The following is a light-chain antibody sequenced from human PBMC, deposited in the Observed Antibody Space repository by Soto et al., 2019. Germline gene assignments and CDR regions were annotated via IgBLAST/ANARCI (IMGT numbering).Light chain of an antibody. J-gene: IGLJ1*01. CDR1: SSDVCGYNY. CDR2: DVS. Sequence: QSVLTQPRSVSWSPGQSVTISCTGTSSDVCGYNYVSWYQQHPGKAPKLMIYDVSKRPSGVPDRFSGSKSGNTASLTISGLQAEDEADYYCCSYAGSYTFVYGTGTKVTVL. V-gene: IGLV2-11*01. CDR3: CSYAGSYTFV.